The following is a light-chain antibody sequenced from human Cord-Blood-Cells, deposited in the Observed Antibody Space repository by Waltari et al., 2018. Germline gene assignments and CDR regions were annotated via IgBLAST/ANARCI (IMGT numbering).Light chain of an antibody. CDR3: QQYGSSPQYS. CDR1: QSVSSSY. J-gene: IGKJ2*03. V-gene: IGKV3-20*01. Sequence: EIVLTQSPGTLSLSPGERGTLSCRASQSVSSSYLAWYQQKPGQAPRLLIYGPSSRATGIPDRFSGSGSGTDFTLTISRLEPEDFAVYYCQQYGSSPQYSFGQGTKLEIK. CDR2: GPS.